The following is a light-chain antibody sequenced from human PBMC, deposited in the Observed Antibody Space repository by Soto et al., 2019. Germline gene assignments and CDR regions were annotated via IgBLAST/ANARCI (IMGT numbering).Light chain of an antibody. CDR1: QSISSS. CDR3: QQYSNWPPT. Sequence: EIVMTQSPGTLSVSPGEGVTLSCRASQSISSSLAWYQQKSGQSPRLLIYAASTRAPGFTAKFSGSGSGTEFTLTISSLQSEDFAVYYCQQYSNWPPTFGQGTKVELK. J-gene: IGKJ1*01. CDR2: AAS. V-gene: IGKV3-15*01.